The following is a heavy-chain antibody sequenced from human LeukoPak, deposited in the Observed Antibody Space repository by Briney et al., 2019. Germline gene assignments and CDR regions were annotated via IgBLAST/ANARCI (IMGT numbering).Heavy chain of an antibody. D-gene: IGHD2-2*02. Sequence: GRSLRLSCAASGFTFSSYAMNWVRQAPDKGLEWVAIISYDGTNKDYADSVKGRFTISRDNSRNTLYLQMNSLRAEDTAVYHCARDPLYTNSPPSYFDYWGQGTLVTVSS. J-gene: IGHJ4*02. CDR3: ARDPLYTNSPPSYFDY. V-gene: IGHV3-30-3*01. CDR1: GFTFSSYA. CDR2: ISYDGTNK.